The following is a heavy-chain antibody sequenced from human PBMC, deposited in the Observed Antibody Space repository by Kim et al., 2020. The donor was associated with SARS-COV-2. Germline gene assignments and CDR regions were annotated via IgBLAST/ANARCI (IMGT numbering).Heavy chain of an antibody. V-gene: IGHV3-7*03. CDR2: IKQDVTQQ. Sequence: GGSLRLSCAASGFTFGSYWMTWVRQAPGKGLEWVANIKQDVTQQYYVDSVRGRFTVSRDGANMYLQMNSLRAEDTAVYYCARTLTGTTESFEYWGRGTLV. D-gene: IGHD3-9*01. CDR1: GFTFGSYW. J-gene: IGHJ1*01. CDR3: ARTLTGTTESFEY.